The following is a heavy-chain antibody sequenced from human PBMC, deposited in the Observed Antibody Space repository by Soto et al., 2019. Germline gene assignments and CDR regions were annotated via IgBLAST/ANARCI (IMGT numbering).Heavy chain of an antibody. CDR3: ARAYGDSDPDY. D-gene: IGHD4-17*01. J-gene: IGHJ4*02. V-gene: IGHV3-33*01. CDR2: IWYDGSNK. Sequence: GGSLRLSCAASGFTFSSYGMHWVRQAPGKGLEWVAVIWYDGSNKYYADSVKGRFTISRDNSKNTLYLQMNSLRAEDTAVYYCARAYGDSDPDYWGQGTLVTVSS. CDR1: GFTFSSYG.